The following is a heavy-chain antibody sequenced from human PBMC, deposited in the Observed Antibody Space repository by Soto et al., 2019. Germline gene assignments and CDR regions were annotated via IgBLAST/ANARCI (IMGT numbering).Heavy chain of an antibody. V-gene: IGHV3-53*01. CDR2: IYSGGST. D-gene: IGHD6-6*01. J-gene: IGHJ6*02. CDR3: ARSSRRYYYGMDV. CDR1: GFTVSSNY. Sequence: GGSLRLSCAASGFTVSSNYMSWVRQAPGKGLEWVSVIYSGGSTYYADSVKGRFTISRDNSKNTLYLQMNSLRAEDTAVYYCARSSRRYYYGMDVWGQGTTVTVSS.